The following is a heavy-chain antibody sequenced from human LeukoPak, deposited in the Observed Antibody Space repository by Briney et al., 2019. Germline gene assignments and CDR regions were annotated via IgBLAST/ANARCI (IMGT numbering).Heavy chain of an antibody. CDR2: IYYSGST. CDR3: ARHNARLRGWIGEVDF. V-gene: IGHV4-59*08. D-gene: IGHD3-10*01. CDR1: GGSINNYY. J-gene: IGHJ4*02. Sequence: PSETLSLTCSVSGGSINNYYWSWIQQPPGKGLEWIAYIYYSGSTNYNPSLKSRVTISVDTSKNQFSLMLSSVTAADTAVYYCARHNARLRGWIGEVDFWGQGALVTVSS.